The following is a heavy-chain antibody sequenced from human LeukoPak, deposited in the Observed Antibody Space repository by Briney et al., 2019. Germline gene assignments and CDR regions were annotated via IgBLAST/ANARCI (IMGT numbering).Heavy chain of an antibody. Sequence: PSETLSLTCTVSGGFISSGNYYWSWIRQPAGKGLELIGQIYTSGSTNYNPSLKSRVTISVDTSKNQFSLKLSSVTAADTALYYCARGHDYLASWFDPWGQGTLVTVSS. CDR2: IYTSGST. CDR1: GGFISSGNYY. D-gene: IGHD4-11*01. J-gene: IGHJ5*02. V-gene: IGHV4-61*09. CDR3: ARGHDYLASWFDP.